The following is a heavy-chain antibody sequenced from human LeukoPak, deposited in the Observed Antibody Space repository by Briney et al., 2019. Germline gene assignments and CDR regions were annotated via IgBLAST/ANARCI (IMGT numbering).Heavy chain of an antibody. V-gene: IGHV4-4*09. CDR1: GASISSYY. Sequence: PSETLSLTCNVSGASISSYYWSWIRQPPGKGLEWIGYIYTSGSTNYNPSLKSRVTISLDMSKNQFSLKLSSVTAADTAVYYCARLPGSSSSDYWGQGTLVTVSS. CDR2: IYTSGST. D-gene: IGHD6-6*01. CDR3: ARLPGSSSSDY. J-gene: IGHJ4*02.